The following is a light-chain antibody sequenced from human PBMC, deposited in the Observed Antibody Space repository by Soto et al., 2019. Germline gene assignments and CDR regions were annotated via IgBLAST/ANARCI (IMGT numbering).Light chain of an antibody. CDR3: SSYTSSSTLV. CDR2: EVS. V-gene: IGLV2-14*01. Sequence: QSALTQPASVSGSPGQAITISCTRTSSDVGGYNFVSWYQHHPGKSTELMIYEVSNRPSGVSNRFSGSKSGNTASLTISGLQAEDEADYYCSSYTSSSTLVFGTGTKGTVL. J-gene: IGLJ1*01. CDR1: SSDVGGYNF.